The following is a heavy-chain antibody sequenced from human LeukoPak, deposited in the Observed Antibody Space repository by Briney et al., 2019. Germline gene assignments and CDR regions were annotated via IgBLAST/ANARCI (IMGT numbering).Heavy chain of an antibody. CDR3: AGEDMVRGVMSDY. J-gene: IGHJ4*02. V-gene: IGHV1-69*06. CDR2: IIPIFGTA. D-gene: IGHD3-10*01. CDR1: GGTFSSYA. Sequence: SVKVSCKASGGTFSSYAISWVRQAPGQGLEWMGGIIPIFGTANYAQKFQGRVTITADKSTSTAYMELSSLRSEDTAVYYCAGEDMVRGVMSDYWGQGTLVTVSS.